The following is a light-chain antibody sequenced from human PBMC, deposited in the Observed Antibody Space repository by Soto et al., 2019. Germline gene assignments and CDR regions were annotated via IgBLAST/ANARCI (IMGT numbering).Light chain of an antibody. CDR1: QNIDMY. V-gene: IGKV1-39*01. Sequence: DIHMTQSPSSLSASVGDTVTITCRASQNIDMYLNWYQQKPGKAPRVLISGASNLQSGVPSRFSGSGSGTDFTLTIISLHSEDCASYFCQQTFNSPPWTFGQGTKVEVK. CDR2: GAS. J-gene: IGKJ1*01. CDR3: QQTFNSPPWT.